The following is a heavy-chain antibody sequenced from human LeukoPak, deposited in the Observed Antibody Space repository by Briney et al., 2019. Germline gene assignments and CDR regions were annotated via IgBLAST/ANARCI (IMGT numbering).Heavy chain of an antibody. CDR1: GFTVSSNY. Sequence: SGGSLRLSCAASGFTVSSNYMSWVRQAPGKGLEWVSVIYSGGSTYYADSVKGRFTISRDNSKNTLYLQMNSLRAEDTAVYYCARSIAAALDYWGQGTLVTVSS. D-gene: IGHD6-13*01. V-gene: IGHV3-66*01. CDR2: IYSGGST. CDR3: ARSIAAALDY. J-gene: IGHJ4*02.